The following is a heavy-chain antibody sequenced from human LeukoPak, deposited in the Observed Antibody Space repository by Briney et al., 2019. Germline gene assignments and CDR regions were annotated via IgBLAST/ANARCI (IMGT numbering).Heavy chain of an antibody. CDR1: GGTFSSYA. CDR2: IIPIFGTA. V-gene: IGHV1-69*06. Sequence: SVKVSCKASGGTFSSYAISWVRQAPGQGLEWMGGIIPIFGTANYAQKFQGRVTITADKSTSTAYMELSSLRSEDTAVYYCAREENYYYYMDVWGKGTTVTVSS. J-gene: IGHJ6*03. CDR3: AREENYYYYMDV.